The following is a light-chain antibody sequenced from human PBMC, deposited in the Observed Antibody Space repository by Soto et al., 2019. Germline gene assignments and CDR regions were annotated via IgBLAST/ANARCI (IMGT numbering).Light chain of an antibody. Sequence: DIQMTQSPSTLSASVGDRVTITCPASQSISSWLAWYQQKPGKAPKLLIYDASSLESGVPSRFSGSGSGTEFTLTISSLQPDDFASFNCQQYKSYPFTFGQGTKLEIK. J-gene: IGKJ2*01. CDR2: DAS. CDR1: QSISSW. CDR3: QQYKSYPFT. V-gene: IGKV1-5*01.